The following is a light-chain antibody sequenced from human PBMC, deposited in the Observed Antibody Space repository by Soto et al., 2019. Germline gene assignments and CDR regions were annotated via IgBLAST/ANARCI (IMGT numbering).Light chain of an antibody. Sequence: EIVFTKSPATLSVSRGERTTLSCRASQSVGNNLAWYQQKPGQPPRLLIYGASSRATGIPDRFSGSGSGTDFTLTISRLEPEDFEVYYCQQYGSSPWTFGQGTKVDIK. J-gene: IGKJ1*01. CDR2: GAS. CDR3: QQYGSSPWT. CDR1: QSVGNN. V-gene: IGKV3-20*01.